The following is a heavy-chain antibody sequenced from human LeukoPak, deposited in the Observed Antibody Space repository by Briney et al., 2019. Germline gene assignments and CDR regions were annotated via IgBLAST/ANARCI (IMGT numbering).Heavy chain of an antibody. Sequence: GGSLRLSCAASGFTFSSYAMHGVRQAPGKGLEWVAVISYDGSNKYYADSVKGRFTISRDNSKNTLYLQMNSLRAEDTAVYYCARDYGYYYGSGSYYIPDWGQGTLVTVSS. CDR2: ISYDGSNK. CDR1: GFTFSSYA. D-gene: IGHD3-10*01. J-gene: IGHJ4*02. CDR3: ARDYGYYYGSGSYYIPD. V-gene: IGHV3-30-3*01.